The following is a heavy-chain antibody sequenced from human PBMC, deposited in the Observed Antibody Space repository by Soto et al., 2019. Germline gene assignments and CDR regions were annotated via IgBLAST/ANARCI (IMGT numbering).Heavy chain of an antibody. CDR2: IYYSGST. D-gene: IGHD4-17*01. CDR3: DREGDYGGNFRFYAFDI. J-gene: IGHJ3*02. CDR1: GGSISSGNYY. Sequence: QVQLQESGPGLVKPSQTLSLTCTVSGGSISSGNYYWSWIRQPPGKGLEWIGYIYYSGSTYYNSSLESRVTISVDTSKNQFSLKLSSVTAADTAVYYCDREGDYGGNFRFYAFDIWGQGTMVTVSS. V-gene: IGHV4-30-4*01.